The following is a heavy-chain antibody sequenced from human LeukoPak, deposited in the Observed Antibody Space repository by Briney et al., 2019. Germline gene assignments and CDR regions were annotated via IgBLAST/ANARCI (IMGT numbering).Heavy chain of an antibody. J-gene: IGHJ4*02. D-gene: IGHD3-22*01. Sequence: PGESLKISCKGSGYSFTSYWIGWVRQMPGKGLEWMGIIYPGDSDTRYSPSFQGQVTISADKSISTAYLQWSSLKASDTAMYYCASQNSYYYDSSGYYSWGQGTLVTVSS. CDR1: GYSFTSYW. CDR2: IYPGDSDT. V-gene: IGHV5-51*01. CDR3: ASQNSYYYDSSGYYS.